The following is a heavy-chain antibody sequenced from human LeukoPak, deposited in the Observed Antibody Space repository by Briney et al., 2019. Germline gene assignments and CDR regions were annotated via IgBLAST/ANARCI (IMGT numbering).Heavy chain of an antibody. CDR3: AREWWITTFGDQLFDHYYYGMDV. CDR2: INPNSGGT. CDR1: GYTFTGYY. D-gene: IGHD3-3*01. V-gene: IGHV1-2*02. J-gene: IGHJ6*02. Sequence: ASVKVSCKASGYTFTGYYMHWVRQAPGQGLEWMGWINPNSGGTNYAQKFQGRVTMTRDTSISTAYMELSRLRSDDTAVYYCAREWWITTFGDQLFDHYYYGMDVWGQGTTVTVSS.